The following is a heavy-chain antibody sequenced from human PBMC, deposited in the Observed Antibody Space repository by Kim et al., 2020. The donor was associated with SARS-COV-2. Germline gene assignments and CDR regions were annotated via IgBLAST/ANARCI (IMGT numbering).Heavy chain of an antibody. V-gene: IGHV5-51*01. Sequence: RYSPSFQGQDTISADKSSSTAYLQWSSLKASDTAMYYCARQGAVAGTEDYWGQGTLVTVSS. CDR3: ARQGAVAGTEDY. D-gene: IGHD6-19*01. J-gene: IGHJ4*02.